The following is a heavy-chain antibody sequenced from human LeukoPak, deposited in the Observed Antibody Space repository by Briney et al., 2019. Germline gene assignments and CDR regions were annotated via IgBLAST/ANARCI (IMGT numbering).Heavy chain of an antibody. Sequence: PSETLSLTCAVYGGSFSGYYWSWIRQPPGKGLEWIGEINHSGSTNYNPSLKSRVTISVDTSKNQFSLKLSSVTAADTAVYYCARHWYGGNFLFDYWGQGTLITVSS. V-gene: IGHV4-34*01. CDR3: ARHWYGGNFLFDY. CDR2: INHSGST. J-gene: IGHJ4*02. CDR1: GGSFSGYY. D-gene: IGHD4-23*01.